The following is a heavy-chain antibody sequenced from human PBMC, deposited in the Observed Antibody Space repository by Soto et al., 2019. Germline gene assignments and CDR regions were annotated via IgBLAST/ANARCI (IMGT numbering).Heavy chain of an antibody. D-gene: IGHD6-19*01. Sequence: EVQLLESGGGLVQPGGSLRLSCAASGFTFSSYAMSWVRQAPGKGLEWVSAISGSGGSTYYADSVKVRFTISRDNSRNTQYLQMNSLRAEDTAVYYCAKVKRWYSSKNIDYWGQGTLVTVSS. CDR1: GFTFSSYA. J-gene: IGHJ4*02. CDR3: AKVKRWYSSKNIDY. CDR2: ISGSGGST. V-gene: IGHV3-23*01.